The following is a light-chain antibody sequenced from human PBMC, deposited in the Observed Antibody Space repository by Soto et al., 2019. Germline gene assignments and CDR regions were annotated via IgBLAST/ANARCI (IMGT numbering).Light chain of an antibody. J-gene: IGKJ3*01. Sequence: EIVLTQSPGTLSLSPGEGATLSCTASQSVSNKYLAWYQQKPGQAPRLLIYDTSNRATGIPARFSGSGSRTDFTLTISSLDPEDFAVYYCQQRGNWPPTFGPGTKVDI. CDR3: QQRGNWPPT. CDR1: QSVSNKY. CDR2: DTS. V-gene: IGKV3-11*01.